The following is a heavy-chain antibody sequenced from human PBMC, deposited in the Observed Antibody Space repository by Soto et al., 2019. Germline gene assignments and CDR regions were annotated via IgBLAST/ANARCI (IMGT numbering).Heavy chain of an antibody. CDR1: GGSISSSTHY. D-gene: IGHD4-17*01. V-gene: IGHV4-39*01. CDR3: ARHRRYGDYPYYYYYMDV. J-gene: IGHJ6*03. CDR2: IYYSGST. Sequence: SETLSLTCTVSGGSISSSTHYWGCIRQPPGKGLEWIGSIYYSGSTYYNPSLKSRVTISVDTSRDQFSLKLSSVTAADTAVYYCARHRRYGDYPYYYYYMDVWGKGTTVTVSS.